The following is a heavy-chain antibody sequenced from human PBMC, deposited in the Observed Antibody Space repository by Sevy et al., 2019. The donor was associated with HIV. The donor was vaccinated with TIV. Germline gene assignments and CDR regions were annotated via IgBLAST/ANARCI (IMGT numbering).Heavy chain of an antibody. J-gene: IGHJ4*02. CDR3: ARVRSMIVVANDD. Sequence: ASVKVSCKASGYTFTSYGISWVRQAPGQGLEWMGWISAYNGNTNYAQKLQGRVTMTTDTSTSTAYMELRSLGSDDTAVYCCARVRSMIVVANDDWGQGTLVTVSS. D-gene: IGHD3-22*01. V-gene: IGHV1-18*04. CDR1: GYTFTSYG. CDR2: ISAYNGNT.